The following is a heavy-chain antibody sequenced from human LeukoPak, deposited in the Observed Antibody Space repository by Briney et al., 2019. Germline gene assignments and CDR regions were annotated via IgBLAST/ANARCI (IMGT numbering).Heavy chain of an antibody. V-gene: IGHV3-30*03. D-gene: IGHD3-10*01. CDR1: GFTFSNYG. CDR2: ISYDGSNK. Sequence: GGSLRLSCAASGFTFSNYGMHWVRQAPGKGLEWVVVISYDGSNKYYADSVKGRFTISRDNSKNTLYLQMNSLRAEDTAVYYCARDSAMVRGRPYYFDYWGQGTLVTVSS. J-gene: IGHJ4*02. CDR3: ARDSAMVRGRPYYFDY.